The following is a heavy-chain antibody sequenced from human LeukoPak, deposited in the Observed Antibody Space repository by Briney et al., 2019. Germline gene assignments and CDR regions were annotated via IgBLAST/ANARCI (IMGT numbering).Heavy chain of an antibody. CDR1: SGSFSGYY. D-gene: IGHD6-6*01. V-gene: IGHV4-34*01. CDR3: ARGWVAARLYYYYYMDV. Sequence: SETLSLTCAVYSGSFSGYYWSWIRQPPGKGLEWIGEINHSGSTNYNPSLKSRVTISVDTSKNQFSLKLSSVTAADTAVYYCARGWVAARLYYYYYMDVWGKGTTVTVSS. CDR2: INHSGST. J-gene: IGHJ6*03.